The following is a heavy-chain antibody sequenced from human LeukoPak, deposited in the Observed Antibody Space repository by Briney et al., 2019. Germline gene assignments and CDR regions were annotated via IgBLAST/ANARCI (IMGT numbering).Heavy chain of an antibody. Sequence: PGRSLRLSCAASGFTFSGYAMHWVRQAPGKGLEWVSSISSSSSYIYYADSVKGRFTISRDNAKNSLYLQMNSLRAEDTAVYYCARGQGGGYDLSDYWGQGTLVTVSS. CDR3: ARGQGGGYDLSDY. D-gene: IGHD5-12*01. V-gene: IGHV3-21*01. CDR1: GFTFSGYA. CDR2: ISSSSSYI. J-gene: IGHJ4*02.